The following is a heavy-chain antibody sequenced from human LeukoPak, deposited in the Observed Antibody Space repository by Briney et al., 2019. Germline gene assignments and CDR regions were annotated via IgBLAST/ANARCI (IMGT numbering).Heavy chain of an antibody. D-gene: IGHD6-19*01. CDR1: GFTFDDYT. CDR3: AKEMRDRYPRHSGSGWYYFDH. J-gene: IGHJ4*02. Sequence: GGSLRLTCAASGFTFDDYTMHWVRQAPGKGLEWVSLINWDSGITSYADSVKGRFTISRDNSKSSLYLQMNSLRREDTALYYCAKEMRDRYPRHSGSGWYYFDHWGQGTLVTVSS. V-gene: IGHV3-43*01. CDR2: INWDSGIT.